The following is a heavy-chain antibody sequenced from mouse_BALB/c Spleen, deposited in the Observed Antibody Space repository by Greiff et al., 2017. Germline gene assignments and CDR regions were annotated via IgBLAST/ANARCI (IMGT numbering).Heavy chain of an antibody. Sequence: EVHLVESGGGLVQPGGSRKLSCAASGFTFSSFGMHWVRQAPEKGLEWVAYISSGSSTIYYADTVKGRFTISRDNPKNTLFLQMTSLRSEDTAMYYCARYYGSSYVGYYAMDYWGQGTSVTVSS. J-gene: IGHJ4*01. V-gene: IGHV5-17*02. CDR3: ARYYGSSYVGYYAMDY. CDR1: GFTFSSFG. D-gene: IGHD1-1*01. CDR2: ISSGSSTI.